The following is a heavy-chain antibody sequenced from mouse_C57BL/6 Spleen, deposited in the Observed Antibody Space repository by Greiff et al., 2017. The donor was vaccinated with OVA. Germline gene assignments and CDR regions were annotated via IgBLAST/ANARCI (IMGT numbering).Heavy chain of an antibody. J-gene: IGHJ4*01. V-gene: IGHV5-9-1*02. CDR2: ISSGGDYI. D-gene: IGHD1-1*02. CDR3: TRDKIYGAHAMDY. Sequence: DVHLVESGEGLVKPGGSLKLSCAASGFTFSSYAMSWVRQTPEKRLEWVAYISSGGDYIFYADTVKGRFTISRDNARNTLYLQMSSLTSEDTAMYYCTRDKIYGAHAMDYWGQGTSVTVSS. CDR1: GFTFSSYA.